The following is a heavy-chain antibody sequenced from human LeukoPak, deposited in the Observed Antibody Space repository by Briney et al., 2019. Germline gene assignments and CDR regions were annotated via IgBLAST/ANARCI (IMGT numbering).Heavy chain of an antibody. CDR1: RFSFSNYG. CDR3: AKDLGSGWYSGVDY. J-gene: IGHJ4*02. Sequence: SGRSLRLSCAASRFSFSNYGMHWVRQAPGKGLEWVAVISYDGSNKYYADSVKGRFTISRDNSKNTLYLQMNSLRAEDTAVYFCAKDLGSGWYSGVDYWGQGTLVTVSS. D-gene: IGHD6-19*01. V-gene: IGHV3-30*18. CDR2: ISYDGSNK.